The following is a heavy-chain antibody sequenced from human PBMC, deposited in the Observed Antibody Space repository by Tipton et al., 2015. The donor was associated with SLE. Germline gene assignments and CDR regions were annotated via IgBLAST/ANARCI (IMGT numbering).Heavy chain of an antibody. CDR3: ARAQRLVRWFDP. CDR2: INHSGST. J-gene: IGHJ5*02. CDR1: GGSFSGYY. Sequence: TLSLTCAVYGGSFSGYYWSWIRQSPGKGLECIGEINHSGSTNYNPSLKSRVTISVDTSKKQFSLKVSSVTAADTAVYYCARAQRLVRWFDPWGQGTLVNVSS. D-gene: IGHD6-13*01. V-gene: IGHV4-34*01.